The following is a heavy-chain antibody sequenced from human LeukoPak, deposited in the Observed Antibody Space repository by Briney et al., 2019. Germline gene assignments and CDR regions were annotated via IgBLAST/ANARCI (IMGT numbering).Heavy chain of an antibody. CDR2: INQDGSEK. V-gene: IGHV3-7*01. CDR1: GFTFRSSW. J-gene: IGHJ4*02. D-gene: IGHD3-22*01. Sequence: GGSLRLSCAASGFTFRSSWMTWVRQAPGKGLEWVANINQDGSEKYYVDSVKGRFTISRDNAKNSLYLQMNSLRPEDTAVYYYARERDYYDSSGYYTPYFDYWGQGTLVTVSS. CDR3: ARERDYYDSSGYYTPYFDY.